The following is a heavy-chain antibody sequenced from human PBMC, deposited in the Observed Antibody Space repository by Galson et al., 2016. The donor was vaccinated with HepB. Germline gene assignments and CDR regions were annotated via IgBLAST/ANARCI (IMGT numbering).Heavy chain of an antibody. CDR2: ISGSGDST. CDR1: GFTFSTYA. J-gene: IGHJ6*02. CDR3: VKTQGYSTGWYGMDV. D-gene: IGHD6-19*01. Sequence: SLRLSCAASGFTFSTYAMSWVRQAPGKGLEWVSVISGSGDSTYYADSAKGRFTISRDNFKSTLSLQMNSLRAEDTAVYYCVKTQGYSTGWYGMDVWGQGTTVTVSS. V-gene: IGHV3-23*01.